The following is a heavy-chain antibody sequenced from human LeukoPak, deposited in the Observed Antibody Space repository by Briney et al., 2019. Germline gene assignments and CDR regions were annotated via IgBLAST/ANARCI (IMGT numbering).Heavy chain of an antibody. J-gene: IGHJ5*02. CDR2: IYYSGST. D-gene: IGHD3-10*01. V-gene: IGHV4-39*07. Sequence: SETLSLTCTVSGGSISSSSYYWGWIRQPPGKGLEWIGSIYYSGSTYYNPSLKSRVTISVDTSKNQFSLKLSSVTAADTAVYYCARDPQLLWFGELSPGWFDPWGQGTLVTVSS. CDR3: ARDPQLLWFGELSPGWFDP. CDR1: GGSISSSSYY.